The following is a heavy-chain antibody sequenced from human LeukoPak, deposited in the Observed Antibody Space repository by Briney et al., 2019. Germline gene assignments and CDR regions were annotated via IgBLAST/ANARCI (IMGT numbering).Heavy chain of an antibody. Sequence: GGSLRLSCAASGFTFSSYEMNWVRQAPGKGLEWVSYISSSGGTIYYADSVKGRFTISRDNAKNSLYLQMNSLRAEDTAVYYCARGPYSGSYGADYYYYMDVWGKGTTVTISS. CDR1: GFTFSSYE. V-gene: IGHV3-48*03. J-gene: IGHJ6*03. CDR2: ISSSGGTI. D-gene: IGHD1-26*01. CDR3: ARGPYSGSYGADYYYYMDV.